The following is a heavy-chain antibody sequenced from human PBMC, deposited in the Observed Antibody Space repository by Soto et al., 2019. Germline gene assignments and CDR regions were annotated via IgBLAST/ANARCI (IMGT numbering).Heavy chain of an antibody. Sequence: EVQLVQSGAEVKKPGESLKIYCKGSGYSFSNYWIGWVRQMPGKGLEWMGIIYPGDADTRYSPSFQGQVTMSADKSINTAYLQWSNLKASDTAMYYCARRGYYNGGAHYYYFDYWGQGTLVTVSS. CDR1: GYSFSNYW. D-gene: IGHD3-22*01. CDR2: IYPGDADT. V-gene: IGHV5-51*01. CDR3: ARRGYYNGGAHYYYFDY. J-gene: IGHJ4*02.